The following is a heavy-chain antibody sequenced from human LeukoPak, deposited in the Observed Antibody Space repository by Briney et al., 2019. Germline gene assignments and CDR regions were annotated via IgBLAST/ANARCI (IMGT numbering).Heavy chain of an antibody. J-gene: IGHJ5*02. CDR3: ARDSGYASRRNWFDP. D-gene: IGHD3-22*01. V-gene: IGHV1-2*02. Sequence: ASVKVSCKTSGYTFTGYYMHWVRQAAGQGLEWKGWINPNSGVTNYAQKFQGRVTMTRDTSISTAYMELSSLKSDDTAVYYCARDSGYASRRNWFDPWGQGTLVTVSS. CDR1: GYTFTGYY. CDR2: INPNSGVT.